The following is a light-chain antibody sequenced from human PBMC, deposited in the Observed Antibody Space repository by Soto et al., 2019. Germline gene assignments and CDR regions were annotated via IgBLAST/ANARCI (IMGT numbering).Light chain of an antibody. Sequence: QSVLTQPPFASGSPGQSVTISCTGTSSDVGAYDYVCWYQQHPGKAPKLMIYEVNKRPSGVPDRFSGSKSGNTASLTVSGLQAGDEADYYCSSFAANDNVVFGGGTQLTVL. CDR3: SSFAANDNVV. J-gene: IGLJ3*02. V-gene: IGLV2-8*01. CDR2: EVN. CDR1: SSDVGAYDY.